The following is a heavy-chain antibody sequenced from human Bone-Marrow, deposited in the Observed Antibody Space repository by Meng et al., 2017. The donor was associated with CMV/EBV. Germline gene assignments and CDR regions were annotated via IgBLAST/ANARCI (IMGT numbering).Heavy chain of an antibody. CDR3: ARAVPDEGFDL. D-gene: IGHD2-2*01. V-gene: IGHV3-74*01. CDR2: INNDESSI. CDR1: GYTLSTHW. J-gene: IGHJ3*01. Sequence: SCEYSGYTLSTHWMPWARQASGKELMWVSRINNDESSISYADSVKGRFTISRDNTKNTLYLQMNSLRAEDTAIYYCARAVPDEGFDLWGQGTTVTVSS.